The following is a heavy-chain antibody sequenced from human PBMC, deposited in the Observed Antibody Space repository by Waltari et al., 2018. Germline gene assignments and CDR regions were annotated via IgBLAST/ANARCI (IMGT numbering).Heavy chain of an antibody. V-gene: IGHV3-7*01. D-gene: IGHD6-13*01. CDR2: IKQDGSEK. Sequence: EVQLVESGGGLVQPGGSLRLSCAASGFTSSSYWMSWVRQAPGKGLEWVANIKQDGSEKYYVDSVKGRFTISRDNAKNSLYLQMNSLRAEDTAVYYCARDQGAAASYYYYYMDVWGKGTTVTVSS. CDR3: ARDQGAAASYYYYYMDV. J-gene: IGHJ6*03. CDR1: GFTSSSYW.